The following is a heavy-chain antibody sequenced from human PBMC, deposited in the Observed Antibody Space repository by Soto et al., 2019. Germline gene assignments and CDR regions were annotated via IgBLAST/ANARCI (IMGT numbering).Heavy chain of an antibody. CDR1: GGSVSSANYY. D-gene: IGHD1-26*01. Sequence: QVQLQESGPGLVKPSETLSLTCTVSGGSVSSANYYWAWIRQPPGKGLEWIGSIYYSGNTNYNPSLNSRVNISVDTSKNQFSLRLSSVTAADTAVYYCARVSGSYYHVYYFDYWGQGTLVTVSS. CDR3: ARVSGSYYHVYYFDY. V-gene: IGHV4-61*01. J-gene: IGHJ4*02. CDR2: IYYSGNT.